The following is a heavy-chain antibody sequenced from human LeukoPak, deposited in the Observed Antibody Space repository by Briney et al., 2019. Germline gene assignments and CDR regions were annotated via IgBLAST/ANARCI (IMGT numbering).Heavy chain of an antibody. V-gene: IGHV1-8*03. Sequence: ASVKVSCKASGYTFTSYDINWVRQATGQGLEWMGWINPNSGHTGYAQRFQGRVTIIMDTSISTAYMEMTSLRSEDTAVYYCARISSKSDDAFDIWGQGTMVTVSS. D-gene: IGHD2-2*01. CDR2: INPNSGHT. J-gene: IGHJ3*02. CDR3: ARISSKSDDAFDI. CDR1: GYTFTSYD.